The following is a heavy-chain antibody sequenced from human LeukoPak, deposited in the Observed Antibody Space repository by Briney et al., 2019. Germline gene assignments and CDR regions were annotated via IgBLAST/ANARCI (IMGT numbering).Heavy chain of an antibody. CDR2: INPTSGDT. CDR1: GYIFTGFF. J-gene: IGHJ4*02. Sequence: ASVTVSCKASGYIFTGFFIHWVRQAPGQGLEWMGWINPTSGDTNSSQKFQGRVTMTRDTSISTAYMELSRLKSDDTAFYYCATGRDLVSTTSPFDYWGQGTLVTVSS. CDR3: ATGRDLVSTTSPFDY. D-gene: IGHD5/OR15-5a*01. V-gene: IGHV1-2*02.